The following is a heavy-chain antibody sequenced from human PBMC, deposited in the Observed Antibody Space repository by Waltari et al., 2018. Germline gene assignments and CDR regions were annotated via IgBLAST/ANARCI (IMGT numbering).Heavy chain of an antibody. CDR2: IYHSGST. J-gene: IGHJ4*02. CDR3: ARHGAAAGLSF. V-gene: IGHV4-38-2*01. CDR1: GYSISSGYY. D-gene: IGHD6-13*01. Sequence: QVQLQESGPGLVKPSETLSLTCAVSGYSISSGYYWGWIRQPPGKGLEWIGSIYHSGSTYYNPSLKSRVTISVDTSKNQSSLKLSSVTAADTAVYYCARHGAAAGLSFWGQGTLVTVSS.